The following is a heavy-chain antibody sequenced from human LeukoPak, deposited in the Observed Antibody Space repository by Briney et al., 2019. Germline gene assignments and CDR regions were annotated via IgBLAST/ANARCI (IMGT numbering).Heavy chain of an antibody. CDR2: ISYDGSNK. J-gene: IGHJ4*02. Sequence: GGSLRLSCAASGFTFSSYAMHWVRQAPGKGLVWVAVISYDGSNKYYADSVKGRFTISRDNSKNTLYLQMNSLRAEDTAVYYCARDWDIVVVVAATGFDYWGQGTLVTVSS. V-gene: IGHV3-30*04. D-gene: IGHD2-15*01. CDR3: ARDWDIVVVVAATGFDY. CDR1: GFTFSSYA.